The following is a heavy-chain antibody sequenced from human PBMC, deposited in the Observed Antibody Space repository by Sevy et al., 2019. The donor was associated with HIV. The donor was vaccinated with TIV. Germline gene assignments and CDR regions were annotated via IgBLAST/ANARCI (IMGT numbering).Heavy chain of an antibody. CDR3: ARDQHDYAGNLRTGWFDP. J-gene: IGHJ5*02. D-gene: IGHD4-17*01. V-gene: IGHV3-30-3*01. CDR1: GFTFSSYV. Sequence: GGSLRLSCAASGFTFSSYVMHWVRQAPGKGLEWVAVISNDGSNKYYADSVKGRFTISRDNSKNTLYLQVKSLRTEDTAVYYCARDQHDYAGNLRTGWFDPWGQGTLVTVSS. CDR2: ISNDGSNK.